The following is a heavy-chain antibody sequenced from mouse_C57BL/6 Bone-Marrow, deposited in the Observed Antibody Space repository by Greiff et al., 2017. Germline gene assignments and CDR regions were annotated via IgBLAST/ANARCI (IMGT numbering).Heavy chain of an antibody. Sequence: QVQLQQPGAELVRPGTSVKLSCKASGYTFTSYWMHWVKQRPGQGLEWIGVIDPSDSYTTYNQKFKGKATLTVDTSSSTAYMQLSSLTSEDSAVYYCARQRDYYYGSIAWFAYWGQGTLVTVSA. J-gene: IGHJ3*01. V-gene: IGHV1-59*01. D-gene: IGHD1-1*01. CDR1: GYTFTSYW. CDR2: IDPSDSYT. CDR3: ARQRDYYYGSIAWFAY.